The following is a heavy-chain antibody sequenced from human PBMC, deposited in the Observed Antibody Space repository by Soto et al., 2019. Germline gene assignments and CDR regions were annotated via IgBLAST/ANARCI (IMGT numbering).Heavy chain of an antibody. D-gene: IGHD5-12*01. Sequence: PGGSLRLSCAASGFTFRSYGMHWVRQAPGKGLEWVAVIWNDGSERYYADSVKGRFTISRDNSKNTLDLQMNSLRAEDTAVYYCARDRAGVGYNIDVWGQGTTVTSP. CDR1: GFTFRSYG. CDR2: IWNDGSER. J-gene: IGHJ6*02. V-gene: IGHV3-33*01. CDR3: ARDRAGVGYNIDV.